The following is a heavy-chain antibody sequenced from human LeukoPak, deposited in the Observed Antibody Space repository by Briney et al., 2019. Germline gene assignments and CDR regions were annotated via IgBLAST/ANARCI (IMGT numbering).Heavy chain of an antibody. CDR1: GGSISSNSYR. CDR3: ARLVSAAGSFDY. V-gene: IGHV4-39*01. J-gene: IGHJ4*02. D-gene: IGHD3-10*01. Sequence: SETLSLTCTLSGGSISSNSYRWAWLRQPPGPGLQWVGSIYYTGTTYYNPSLKSRVTISVDTSEKQFSVRLTSVTAADRAVYYCARLVSAAGSFDYWGQGTLVTVSS. CDR2: IYYTGTT.